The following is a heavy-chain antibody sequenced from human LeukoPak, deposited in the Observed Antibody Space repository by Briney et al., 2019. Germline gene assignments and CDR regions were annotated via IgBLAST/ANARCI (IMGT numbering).Heavy chain of an antibody. V-gene: IGHV3-23*01. Sequence: TGGSLRLSCAASGFSFSTYGMSWVRQAPGKGLEWVSTISLSGDRTYYADSVKGRFTISRGNSKNTLYLQMNSLRAEDTAVYYCAKVTYGSGTYGAFDYWGQGTLVTVSS. CDR1: GFSFSTYG. CDR3: AKVTYGSGTYGAFDY. J-gene: IGHJ4*02. D-gene: IGHD3-10*01. CDR2: ISLSGDRT.